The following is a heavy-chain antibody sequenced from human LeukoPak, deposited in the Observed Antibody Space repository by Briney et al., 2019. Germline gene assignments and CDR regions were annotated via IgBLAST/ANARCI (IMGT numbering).Heavy chain of an antibody. V-gene: IGHV1-18*01. CDR2: TGVYNDNT. J-gene: IGHJ4*02. Sequence: GASVKVSCKASGYMFASYGISWVRQAPGQGLEWMGWTGVYNDNTNHAPKFQGRVTMTTDISTTTAVMELRSLRSDDTAVYYCARDLFEYTYGLPFDYWGQGTLVTVSS. CDR3: ARDLFEYTYGLPFDY. D-gene: IGHD5-18*01. CDR1: GYMFASYG.